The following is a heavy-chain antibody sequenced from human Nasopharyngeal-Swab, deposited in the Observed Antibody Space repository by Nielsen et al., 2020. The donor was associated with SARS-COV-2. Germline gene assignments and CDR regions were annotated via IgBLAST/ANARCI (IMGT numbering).Heavy chain of an antibody. J-gene: IGHJ4*02. CDR3: ANYDSSGYLIDY. CDR2: ISGSGGST. D-gene: IGHD3-22*01. V-gene: IGHV3-23*01. CDR1: GFTFSSYA. Sequence: GESLKISCAASGFTFSSYAMSWVRQAPGKGLKWVSAISGSGGSTYYADSVKGRFTISRDNSKNTLYLQMNSLRAEDTAVYYCANYDSSGYLIDYWGQGTLVTVSS.